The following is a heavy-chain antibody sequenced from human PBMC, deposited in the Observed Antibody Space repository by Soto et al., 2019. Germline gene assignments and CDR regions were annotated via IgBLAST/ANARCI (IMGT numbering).Heavy chain of an antibody. V-gene: IGHV4-59*08. CDR1: GGSISTYY. J-gene: IGHJ6*03. CDR2: IYYSGST. D-gene: IGHD1-1*01. Sequence: PSETMDLTSTVSGGSISTYYWSWVRQPPGKGLEWIGYIYYSGSTNYNPSLKSRITISVDTSKNQFSLSLSSVTAADTAVYYCARHPERAAYFFYMDVWGKGATVTVSS. CDR3: ARHPERAAYFFYMDV.